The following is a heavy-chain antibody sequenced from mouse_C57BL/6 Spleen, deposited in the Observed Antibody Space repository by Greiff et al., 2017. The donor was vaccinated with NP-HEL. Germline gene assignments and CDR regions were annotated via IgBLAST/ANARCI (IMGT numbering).Heavy chain of an antibody. J-gene: IGHJ3*01. D-gene: IGHD2-4*01. CDR3: AGGVYDYGFAY. CDR1: GFTFSDYG. V-gene: IGHV5-17*01. CDR2: ISSGSSTI. Sequence: EVKVVESGGGLVKPGGSLKLSCAASGFTFSDYGMHWVRQAPEKGLEWVAYISSGSSTIYYADTVQGRFTISRDNAKNTLFLQMTSLRSEDTAMYYCAGGVYDYGFAYWGQGTLVTVSA.